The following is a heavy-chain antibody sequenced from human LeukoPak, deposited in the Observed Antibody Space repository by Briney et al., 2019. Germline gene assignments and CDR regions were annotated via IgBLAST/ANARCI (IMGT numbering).Heavy chain of an antibody. CDR1: GFTFSGSA. V-gene: IGHV3-73*01. CDR2: IRSKANSYAT. D-gene: IGHD6-13*01. CDR3: TRIAAAGTTAAY. Sequence: GGSLRLSCAASGFTFSGSAMHWVRQASGKGLEWVGRIRSKANSYATAYAVSVKGRFTISRDDSKNTAYLQMNSLKTEDTAVYYCTRIAAAGTTAAYWGQGTLVTVSS. J-gene: IGHJ4*02.